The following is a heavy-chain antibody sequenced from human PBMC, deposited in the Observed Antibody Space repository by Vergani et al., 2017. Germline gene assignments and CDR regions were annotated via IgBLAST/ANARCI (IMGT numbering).Heavy chain of an antibody. Sequence: QLQLQESGPGLVKPSETLSLTCTVSGGSISSSSYYWGWIRQPPGKGLEWIGSIYYSGSTYYNPSLKSRVTISVDTSKNQFSLKLSSVTAADTAVYYCATLGIQLWMHFDYWGQGTLVTVSS. V-gene: IGHV4-39*01. D-gene: IGHD5-18*01. CDR1: GGSISSSSYY. CDR2: IYYSGST. CDR3: ATLGIQLWMHFDY. J-gene: IGHJ4*02.